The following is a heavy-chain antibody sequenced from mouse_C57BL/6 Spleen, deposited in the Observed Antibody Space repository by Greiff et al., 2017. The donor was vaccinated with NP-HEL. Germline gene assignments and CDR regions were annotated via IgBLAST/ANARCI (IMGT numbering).Heavy chain of an antibody. D-gene: IGHD2-4*01. CDR2: INPNNGGT. Sequence: EVQLQQSGPELVKPGASVKISCKASGYTFTDYYMNWVKQSHGKSLEWIGDINPNNGGTSYNQKFKGKATLTVDKSSSTAYMELRSLTSEDSAVYYCARGDYDALPTYWYFDVWGTGTTVTVSS. J-gene: IGHJ1*03. CDR1: GYTFTDYY. CDR3: ARGDYDALPTYWYFDV. V-gene: IGHV1-26*01.